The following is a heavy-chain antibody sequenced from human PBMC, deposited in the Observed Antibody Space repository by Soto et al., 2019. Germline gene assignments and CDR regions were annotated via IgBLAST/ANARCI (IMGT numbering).Heavy chain of an antibody. CDR3: ARGGCSGGSCYQNYYYYYGMDV. Sequence: QVQLVQSGAEVKKPGASVKVSCKVSGYTFTSYDINWVRQATGQGLEWMGWMNPNSGNTGYAQKFQGRVTMTRNNSISTAYMELSSLRSEDTAVYYCARGGCSGGSCYQNYYYYYGMDVWGQGTTVTVSS. CDR2: MNPNSGNT. V-gene: IGHV1-8*01. CDR1: GYTFTSYD. D-gene: IGHD2-15*01. J-gene: IGHJ6*02.